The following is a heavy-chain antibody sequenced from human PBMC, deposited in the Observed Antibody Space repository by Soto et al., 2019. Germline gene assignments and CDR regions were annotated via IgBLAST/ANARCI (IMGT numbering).Heavy chain of an antibody. J-gene: IGHJ6*02. D-gene: IGHD3-9*01. CDR1: GFTFSSYA. V-gene: IGHV3-30-3*01. Sequence: GGSLRLSCAASGFTFSSYAMHWVRQAPGKGLEWVAVISYDGSNKYYADSVKGRFTISRANSKNTLYLQMNSLRAEDTAGYYCARDHDDILTGSSPGYYYGMDVWGQGTTVTVSS. CDR2: ISYDGSNK. CDR3: ARDHDDILTGSSPGYYYGMDV.